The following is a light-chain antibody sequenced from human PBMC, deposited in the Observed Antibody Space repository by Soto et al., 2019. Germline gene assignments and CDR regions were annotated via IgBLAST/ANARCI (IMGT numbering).Light chain of an antibody. CDR2: DVS. V-gene: IGLV2-11*01. J-gene: IGLJ3*02. Sequence: QSVLTQPRSVSGSPGQSVTISCTGTSSDVGGYNYVSWYQQYPGKAPKLMIYDVSKRPSGVPDRFSGSKSGNTASLTISGLQAEDEAEYYCCSYTGTSTWVFGGGTKLTVL. CDR3: CSYTGTSTWV. CDR1: SSDVGGYNY.